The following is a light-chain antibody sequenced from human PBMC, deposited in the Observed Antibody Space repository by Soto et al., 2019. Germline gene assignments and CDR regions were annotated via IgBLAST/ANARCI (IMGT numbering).Light chain of an antibody. Sequence: QSGLTQPASVSGSPGQSITISCTAISSDVGSYNLVSWYQQHPAKAPKLMIYEGSQRPSAVCNRFSGSQSGNAASLTISGLQAEDEADYYCCSYAGGGTYVFGSGTKLTVL. J-gene: IGLJ1*01. CDR3: CSYAGGGTYV. V-gene: IGLV2-23*01. CDR1: SSDVGSYNL. CDR2: EGS.